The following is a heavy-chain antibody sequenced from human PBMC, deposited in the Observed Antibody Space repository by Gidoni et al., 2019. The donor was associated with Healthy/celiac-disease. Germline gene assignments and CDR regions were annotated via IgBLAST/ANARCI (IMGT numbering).Heavy chain of an antibody. V-gene: IGHV3-30*18. D-gene: IGHD2-15*01. Sequence: QVQLVESGGGVVQPGRSLRLSCAASGFTFSSYGMHWVRQAPGKGLEWVAVISYDGSNKYYADSVKGRFTISRDNSKNTLYLQMNSLRAEDTAVYYCAKEAEVDYYFDYWGQGTLVTVSS. J-gene: IGHJ4*02. CDR1: GFTFSSYG. CDR2: ISYDGSNK. CDR3: AKEAEVDYYFDY.